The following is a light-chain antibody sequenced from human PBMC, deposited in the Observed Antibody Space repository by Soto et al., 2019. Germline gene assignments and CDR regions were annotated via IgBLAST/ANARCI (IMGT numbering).Light chain of an antibody. J-gene: IGKJ5*01. CDR1: QSINRD. Sequence: EIVLTQSPGTLSLSPGERATLSCRASQSINRDLAWYEQKPGQTPRRVIYGASTWGTDVPDRFGGSGSGADFTLSISRLEPEDFAVYYCQQRNIWITFGQGTRLEIK. CDR2: GAS. CDR3: QQRNIWIT. V-gene: IGKV3D-20*02.